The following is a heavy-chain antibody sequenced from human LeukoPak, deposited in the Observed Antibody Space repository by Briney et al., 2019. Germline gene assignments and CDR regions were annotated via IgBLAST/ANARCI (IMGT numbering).Heavy chain of an antibody. J-gene: IGHJ4*02. CDR2: IYSGGST. CDR1: GFTVSSNY. Sequence: GGSLRLSCAASGFTVSSNYMSWVRQAPGKGLEWVSVIYSGGSTYYADSVKGRFTISRDNSKNTLYLRMNSLRAEDTAMYYCAKIISSSWGVFDYWGQGTLVTVSS. D-gene: IGHD3-10*01. V-gene: IGHV3-53*05. CDR3: AKIISSSWGVFDY.